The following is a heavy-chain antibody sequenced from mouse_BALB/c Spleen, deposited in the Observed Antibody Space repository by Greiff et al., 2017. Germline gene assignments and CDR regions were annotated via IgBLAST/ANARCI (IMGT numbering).Heavy chain of an antibody. V-gene: IGHV5-6-4*01. D-gene: IGHD2-14*01. CDR1: GFTFSSYT. CDR3: TRSYYRYDEDWYFDV. Sequence: EVHLVESGGGLVKPGGSLKLSCAASGFTFSSYTMSWVRQTPEKRLEWVATISSGGSYTYYPDSVKGRFTISRDNAKNTLYLQMSSLKSEDTAMYYCTRSYYRYDEDWYFDVWGAGTTVTVSS. J-gene: IGHJ1*01. CDR2: ISSGGSYT.